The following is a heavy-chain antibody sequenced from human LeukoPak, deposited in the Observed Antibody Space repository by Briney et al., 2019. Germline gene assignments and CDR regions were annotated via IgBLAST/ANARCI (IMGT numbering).Heavy chain of an antibody. D-gene: IGHD6-19*01. CDR1: GASISSYY. J-gene: IGHJ3*02. Sequence: PSETRSLTCTVSGASISSYYWSWIRQPPGKGLEWIGYIYYSGSTNYNPSLKSRVTISVDTSMNQFSLKLSSVTAADTAVYYCARLQWLAHDAFDIWGQGTMVTVSS. CDR3: ARLQWLAHDAFDI. V-gene: IGHV4-59*08. CDR2: IYYSGST.